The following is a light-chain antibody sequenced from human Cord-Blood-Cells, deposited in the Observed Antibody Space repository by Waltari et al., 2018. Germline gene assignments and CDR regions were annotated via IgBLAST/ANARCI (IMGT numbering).Light chain of an antibody. V-gene: IGKV1-33*01. J-gene: IGKJ4*01. CDR3: QQYDNLPPHGLT. CDR2: DAS. Sequence: DIQMTQSPSSLSASVGDRVTITCQASQDISNYLNWYQQKPGKAPKLLIYDASNLETGVPSRFSGSGSGTDFTLTISSLQPEDIATYYCQQYDNLPPHGLTFGGGTKVEIK. CDR1: QDISNY.